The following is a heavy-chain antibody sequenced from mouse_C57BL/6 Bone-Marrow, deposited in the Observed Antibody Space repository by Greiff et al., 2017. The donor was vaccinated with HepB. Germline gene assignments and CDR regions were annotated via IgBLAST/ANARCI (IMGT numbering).Heavy chain of an antibody. V-gene: IGHV5-17*01. CDR1: GFTFSDYG. Sequence: EVMLVESGGGLVKPGGSLKLSCAASGFTFSDYGMHWVRQAPEKGLEWVAYISSSSSTIYYADTVKGRFTISRDNAKNTLFLQMTSLRSEDTAMYYCARQGIYYGYFWFAYWGQGTLVTVSA. CDR3: ARQGIYYGYFWFAY. D-gene: IGHD2-2*01. J-gene: IGHJ3*01. CDR2: ISSSSSTI.